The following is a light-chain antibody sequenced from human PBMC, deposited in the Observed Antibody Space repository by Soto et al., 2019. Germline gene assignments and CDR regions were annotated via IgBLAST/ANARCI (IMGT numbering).Light chain of an antibody. CDR2: EVY. Sequence: QSVLTQPASVSGSPGQSITISCTGTTSEVGGYDRVSWYQHHPGKAPKLLIFEVYNRPSGISDRFSGSKSGDTASLTISGLQAEDEADYYCSSYIPSTTTHWVFGGGTQLTVL. V-gene: IGLV2-14*01. CDR1: TSEVGGYDR. J-gene: IGLJ3*02. CDR3: SSYIPSTTTHWV.